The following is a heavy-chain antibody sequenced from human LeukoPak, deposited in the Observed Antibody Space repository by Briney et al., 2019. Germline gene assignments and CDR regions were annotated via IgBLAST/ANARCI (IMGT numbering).Heavy chain of an antibody. V-gene: IGHV1-69*05. D-gene: IGHD1-14*01. CDR2: IIPIFGTA. CDR3: ARELNRDGFDP. J-gene: IGHJ5*02. CDR1: GGTFSSYA. Sequence: ASVKVSCKASGGTFSSYAISWVRQAPGQGLEWMGGIIPIFGTANYAQKFQGRVTMTRITSISTVYMELSSLRSEDTAVYYCARELNRDGFDPWGQGTLVTVSS.